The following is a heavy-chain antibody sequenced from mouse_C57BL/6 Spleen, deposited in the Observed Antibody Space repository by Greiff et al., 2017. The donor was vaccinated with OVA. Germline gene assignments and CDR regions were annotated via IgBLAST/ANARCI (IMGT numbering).Heavy chain of an antibody. CDR3: ARWYYGSSPFDY. D-gene: IGHD1-1*01. V-gene: IGHV1-80*01. CDR1: GYAFSSYW. Sequence: QVHVKQSGAELVKPGASVKISCKASGYAFSSYWMNWVKQRPGKGLVWIGQIYPGDGDTNYNGKFKGKATLTADKSSSTAYMQLSSLTSEDSAVYFCARWYYGSSPFDYWGQGTTLTVSS. J-gene: IGHJ2*01. CDR2: IYPGDGDT.